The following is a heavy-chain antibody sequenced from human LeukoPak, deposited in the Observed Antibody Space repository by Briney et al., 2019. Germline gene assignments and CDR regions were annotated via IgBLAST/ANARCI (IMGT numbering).Heavy chain of an antibody. D-gene: IGHD3-10*01. CDR1: GFTFRNYD. Sequence: GGSLRLSCAASGFTFRNYDMHWVRQAPGKGLEWVTFIQFDGSNKYYADSVKGRFTISRDNSKDTLYLQMNSLKIEDTALYYCAQDSWGLWFGDNIRGGAPGTLVTVSS. J-gene: IGHJ4*02. CDR2: IQFDGSNK. CDR3: AQDSWGLWFGDNIRG. V-gene: IGHV3-30*02.